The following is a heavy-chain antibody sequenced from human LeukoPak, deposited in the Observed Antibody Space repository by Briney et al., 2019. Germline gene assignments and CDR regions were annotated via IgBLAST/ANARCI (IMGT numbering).Heavy chain of an antibody. CDR1: GGSISSYY. CDR3: ARGGETVITDYNWFDP. D-gene: IGHD3-16*01. Sequence: SETLSLTCTVSGGSISSYYWSWIRQPAGKGLEWIGRIYTSGSTNYNPSLKSRVTMSVDTSKNQFSLKLSSVTAADTAVYYCARGGETVITDYNWFDPWGQGTLVTVSS. J-gene: IGHJ5*02. CDR2: IYTSGST. V-gene: IGHV4-4*07.